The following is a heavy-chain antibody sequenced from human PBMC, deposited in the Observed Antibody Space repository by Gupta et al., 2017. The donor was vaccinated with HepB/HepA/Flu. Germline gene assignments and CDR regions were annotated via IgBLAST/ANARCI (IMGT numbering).Heavy chain of an antibody. CDR3: ARGGHHKWFAP. Sequence: NWVRHATGQGLEWMGWMNPNSGNTGEAQKFQGRVTITRNTAISTAYMELSSLRSEDTAVYYGARGGHHKWFAPGCQGTMVTVSS. CDR2: MNPNSGNT. J-gene: IGHJ5*02. V-gene: IGHV1-8*03.